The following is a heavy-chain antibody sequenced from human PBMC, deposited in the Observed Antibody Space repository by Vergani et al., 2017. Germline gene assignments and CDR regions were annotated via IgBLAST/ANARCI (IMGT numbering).Heavy chain of an antibody. J-gene: IGHJ3*02. CDR3: ARLGDGYYYHCFDI. Sequence: EVQLVQSGAEGTKPGESLKISCKGSGFSFSTYWIGWVRQMPGKGLEWLGLIFPGDSQIRSRLSFQGRVTISADKSISTAYLQWYGLQASDTAMYYCARLGDGYYYHCFDIWRQGTAVAASA. V-gene: IGHV5-51*01. CDR2: IFPGDSQI. D-gene: IGHD3-3*01. CDR1: GFSFSTYW.